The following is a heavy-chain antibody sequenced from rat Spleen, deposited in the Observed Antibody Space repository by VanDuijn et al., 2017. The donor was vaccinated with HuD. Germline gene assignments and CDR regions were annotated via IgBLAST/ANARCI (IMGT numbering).Heavy chain of an antibody. Sequence: EVQLVESGGGLVQPGRSLKLSCAASGFTFSSFPMAWVRQAPKKGLEWVATIIYDGSRTYYRDSVKGRFTISRDNAKSTLSLQMDSLRSEDTATYFCARHWGYWGQGVMVTVSS. CDR2: IIYDGSRT. CDR3: ARHWGY. D-gene: IGHD4-6*01. V-gene: IGHV5-7*01. J-gene: IGHJ2*01. CDR1: GFTFSSFP.